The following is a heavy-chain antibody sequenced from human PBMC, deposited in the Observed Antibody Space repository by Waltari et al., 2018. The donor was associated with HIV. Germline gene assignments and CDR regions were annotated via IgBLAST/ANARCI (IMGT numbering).Heavy chain of an antibody. CDR3: TRSSTLDY. Sequence: EVQLVEFGGGLLQPGRSLMHPCTGFGFSFGDFPISWFRRAPGKGLEWVGLIRSRIYGGATEYAASAKGRFTISRDDLKSVAYLQMNSLKTEDTAVYYCTRSSTLDYWGQGTLVTVSS. J-gene: IGHJ4*02. D-gene: IGHD6-19*01. V-gene: IGHV3-49*03. CDR1: GFSFGDFP. CDR2: IRSRIYGGAT.